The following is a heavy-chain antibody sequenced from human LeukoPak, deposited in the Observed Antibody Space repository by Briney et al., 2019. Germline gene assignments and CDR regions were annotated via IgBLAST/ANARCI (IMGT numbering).Heavy chain of an antibody. J-gene: IGHJ3*02. D-gene: IGHD6-13*01. Sequence: SETLSLTCVISGDSVSNNAWNWVRQTPSGGLECLGRTYYDSKWYNHYAESLKSGISINPDTSKNQFSLHLNSVTPEDTAVYYCARGWARDGFNIWSQGTMVTVSS. V-gene: IGHV6-1*01. CDR1: GDSVSNNA. CDR2: TYYDSKWYN. CDR3: ARGWARDGFNI.